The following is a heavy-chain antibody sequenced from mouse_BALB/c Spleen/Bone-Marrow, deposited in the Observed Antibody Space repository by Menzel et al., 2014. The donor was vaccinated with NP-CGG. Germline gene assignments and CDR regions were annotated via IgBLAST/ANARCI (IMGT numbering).Heavy chain of an antibody. Sequence: VKLVESGAELMKPGASVKISCKATGYTFSSYWIEWVKQRPGHGLEWIGEILPGGGSTNYNEKFKGKATFTADTSSNTAYMQLSSLTSEDSAVYYCARKWLQAMDYWGQGTSVTVSS. CDR1: GYTFSSYW. V-gene: IGHV1-9*01. CDR2: ILPGGGST. J-gene: IGHJ4*01. D-gene: IGHD1-2*01. CDR3: ARKWLQAMDY.